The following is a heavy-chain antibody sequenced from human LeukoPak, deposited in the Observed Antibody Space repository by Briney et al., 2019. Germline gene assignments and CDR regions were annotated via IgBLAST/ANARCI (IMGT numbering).Heavy chain of an antibody. Sequence: GGSLRLSCAAAGFTVSTNYMSWVRQAPGKGLEWVSVIYSGDTTFYADSVRGKFTISSDNSKNTLYLQMNSLRAEDTAVYYCASILRSSSGYYFDYWGQGTLVTVSS. CDR1: GFTVSTNY. CDR2: IYSGDTT. J-gene: IGHJ4*02. D-gene: IGHD3-10*01. CDR3: ASILRSSSGYYFDY. V-gene: IGHV3-66*01.